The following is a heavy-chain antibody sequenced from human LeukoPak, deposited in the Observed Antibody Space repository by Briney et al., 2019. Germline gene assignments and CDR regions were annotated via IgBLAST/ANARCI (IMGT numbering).Heavy chain of an antibody. J-gene: IGHJ4*02. CDR2: ISYDGSNK. V-gene: IGHV3-30*04. CDR1: GFTFSSYA. Sequence: GSLRLSCAASGFTFSSYAMHWVRQAPGKGLEWVAVISYDGSNKYYADSVKGRFTISRDNSKNALYLQMNSLRAEDTAVYYCAREGGGIAVADTYFDYWGQGTLVTVSS. D-gene: IGHD6-19*01. CDR3: AREGGGIAVADTYFDY.